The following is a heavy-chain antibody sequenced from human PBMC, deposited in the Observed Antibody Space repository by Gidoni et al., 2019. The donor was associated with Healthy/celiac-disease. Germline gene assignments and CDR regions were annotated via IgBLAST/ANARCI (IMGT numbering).Heavy chain of an antibody. V-gene: IGHV4-61*02. CDR3: ARSYSGYDSGFDY. CDR2: IYPSGST. J-gene: IGHJ4*02. D-gene: IGHD5-12*01. Sequence: QVQLQESGPGLVKPSQTLSLPCTVSGGSISSGSYYWSWIRQPAGKGMEWIGRIYPSGSTNYNPSLKSRVTISVDTSKNQFSLKLSSVTAADTAVYYCARSYSGYDSGFDYWGQGTLVTVSS. CDR1: GGSISSGSYY.